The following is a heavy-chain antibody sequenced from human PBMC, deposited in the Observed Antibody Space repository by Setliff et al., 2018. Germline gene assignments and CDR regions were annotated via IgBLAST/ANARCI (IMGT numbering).Heavy chain of an antibody. Sequence: GASVKVSCKASGYTFTSYGISWVRQAPGQGLEWMGWISAYNGNTNYAQKLQGRVTITTDESTSTAYMELSSLRSEDTAVYYCARLWISYESNTYFYPKYFDFWGQGTLVTVSS. CDR1: GYTFTSYG. CDR3: ARLWISYESNTYFYPKYFDF. CDR2: ISAYNGNT. J-gene: IGHJ4*02. D-gene: IGHD3-22*01. V-gene: IGHV1-18*01.